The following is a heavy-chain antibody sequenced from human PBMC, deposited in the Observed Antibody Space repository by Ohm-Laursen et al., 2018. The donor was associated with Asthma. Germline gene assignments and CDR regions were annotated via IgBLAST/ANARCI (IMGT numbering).Heavy chain of an antibody. CDR1: GFTFSSYC. CDR3: ASQEEMFDY. J-gene: IGHJ4*02. Sequence: SLRLSCAASGFTFSSYCMSWVRQAPGKGLEWVANIKQDGSEKYYVDSVKGRFTISRDNAKNSLYLQMNSLRAEDTAVYYCASQEEMFDYWGQGTLVTVSS. V-gene: IGHV3-7*05. CDR2: IKQDGSEK.